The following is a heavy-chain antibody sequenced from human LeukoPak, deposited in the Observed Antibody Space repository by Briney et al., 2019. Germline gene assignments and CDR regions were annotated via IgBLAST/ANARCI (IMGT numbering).Heavy chain of an antibody. J-gene: IGHJ6*02. CDR1: GFTFNYAW. D-gene: IGHD1-7*01. CDR2: TVSEIDGGTT. V-gene: IGHV3-15*04. CDR3: TTDEDWNYARKDV. Sequence: GGSLRLSCAASGFTFNYAWMSWVRQVPGKGLEWVGQTVSEIDGGTTDYATPVKGRFTISRDDSKSALYLQMNSLKIEDTAVYYCTTDEDWNYARKDVWGQGATVIVSS.